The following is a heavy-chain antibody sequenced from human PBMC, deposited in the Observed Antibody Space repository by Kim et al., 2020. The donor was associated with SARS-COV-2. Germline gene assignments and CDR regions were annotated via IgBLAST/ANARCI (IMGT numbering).Heavy chain of an antibody. D-gene: IGHD5-12*01. J-gene: IGHJ4*02. V-gene: IGHV3-21*01. CDR1: GFTFSSYS. CDR2: ISSSSSYI. Sequence: GGSLRLSCAASGFTFSSYSMNWVRQAPGKGLEWVSSISSSSSYIYYADSVKGRFTISRDNAKNSLYLQMNSLRAEDTAVYYCARDGDPGEVATIAETLDYWGQGTLVTVSS. CDR3: ARDGDPGEVATIAETLDY.